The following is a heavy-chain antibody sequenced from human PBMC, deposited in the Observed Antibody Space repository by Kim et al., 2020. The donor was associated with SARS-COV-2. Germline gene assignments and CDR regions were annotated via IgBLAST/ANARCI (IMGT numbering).Heavy chain of an antibody. Sequence: ASVKVSCKASRYTFTSYGISWVRQAPGQGLEWMGWISAYNGNTNYAQKLQGRVTMTTDTSTTTAYMELRSLRSDDTAVYYCASDIKPGPFDFWSGYPHRNNWFDPWGQGTLVTVSS. D-gene: IGHD3-3*01. J-gene: IGHJ5*02. CDR1: RYTFTSYG. CDR3: ASDIKPGPFDFWSGYPHRNNWFDP. CDR2: ISAYNGNT. V-gene: IGHV1-18*04.